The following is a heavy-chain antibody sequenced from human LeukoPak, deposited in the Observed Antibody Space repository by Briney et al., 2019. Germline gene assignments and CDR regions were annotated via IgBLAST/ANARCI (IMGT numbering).Heavy chain of an antibody. CDR3: ATGGKIQLSRDY. J-gene: IGHJ4*02. Sequence: QPGGSLRLSCAASGVAFSSYGMHWVRQAPGQGLEWVAFILYDGSNKYYADSVTGRFTISRDNSKNTLYLQMNSLRGEDTAVYYCATGGKIQLSRDYWGQGTLVTVSS. CDR1: GVAFSSYG. CDR2: ILYDGSNK. D-gene: IGHD5-18*01. V-gene: IGHV3-30*02.